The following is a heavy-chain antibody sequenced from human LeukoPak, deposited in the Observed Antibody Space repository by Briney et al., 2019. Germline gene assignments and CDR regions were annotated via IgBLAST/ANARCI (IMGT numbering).Heavy chain of an antibody. V-gene: IGHV3-23*01. CDR1: GFTFSSYA. J-gene: IGHJ4*02. CDR2: ISGSGGST. D-gene: IGHD2-2*01. Sequence: GGSLRLSCAASGFTFSSYAMSWVRQAPGKGLEWVSAISGSGGSTYYADSVKGRFTISRDNSKNTLYLQMNSLRAEDTAVYYCAKVPSPYCSSTSCPDYWGQGTLVTVSS. CDR3: AKVPSPYCSSTSCPDY.